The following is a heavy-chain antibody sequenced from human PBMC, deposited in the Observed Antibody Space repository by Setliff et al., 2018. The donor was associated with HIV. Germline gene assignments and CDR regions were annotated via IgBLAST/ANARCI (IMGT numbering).Heavy chain of an antibody. CDR2: IDTDNGYR. D-gene: IGHD2-2*01. Sequence: ASVKVSCKASGYTFSEYAIHWVRQAPGQRLEWMGRIDTDNGYRRYSPKLQGRVIITKDTSANTAYMELRGLRSEGTAVYYCARWCAAAGCYPAIYHFDSWGQGTLVTVSS. CDR3: ARWCAAAGCYPAIYHFDS. J-gene: IGHJ4*02. V-gene: IGHV1-3*04. CDR1: GYTFSEYA.